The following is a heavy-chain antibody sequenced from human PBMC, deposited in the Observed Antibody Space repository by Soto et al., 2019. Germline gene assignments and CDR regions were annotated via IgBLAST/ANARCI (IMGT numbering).Heavy chain of an antibody. J-gene: IGHJ6*04. CDR1: GFTFRTYT. V-gene: IGHV3-21*01. D-gene: IGHD2-15*01. Sequence: EVQLVESGGGLVKPGGSLRLSCISYGFTFRTYTMNWVRQAPGKGLEWVSGIRGFSPYTFYAESVKGRFTISRDNAKNSLYLQMNSLRAEDTAVYYCARDRGYDAHDYYYNAMDVWGKGTTVTVSS. CDR3: ARDRGYDAHDYYYNAMDV. CDR2: IRGFSPYT.